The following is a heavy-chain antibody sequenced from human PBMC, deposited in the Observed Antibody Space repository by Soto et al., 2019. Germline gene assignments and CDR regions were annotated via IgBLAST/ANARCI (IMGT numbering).Heavy chain of an antibody. D-gene: IGHD3-16*01. CDR2: IYYSGST. V-gene: IGHV4-31*03. Sequence: SETLSLTCTVSGGSISSGGYYWSWLRPHPGKGLEWIGYIYYSGSTYYNPSLKSRVTISVDTNKNHFSLKPSTATAADTAVYYWARASPRLTYEYDVWVSSTTARDALTIGGRGPRGTAS. J-gene: IGHJ3*02. CDR1: GGSISSGGYY. CDR3: ARASPRLTYEYDVWVSSTTARDALTI.